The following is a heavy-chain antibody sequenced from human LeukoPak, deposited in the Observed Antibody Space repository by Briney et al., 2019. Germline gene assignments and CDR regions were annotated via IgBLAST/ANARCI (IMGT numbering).Heavy chain of an antibody. CDR3: ARVETGSGYPYYFDY. V-gene: IGHV4-30-4*01. D-gene: IGHD3-22*01. Sequence: SETLSLTCTVSGGSISSGDYYWSWIRQPPGKGLEWIGYIYYSGSTYYNPSLKSRVTISVDTSKNQFSLKLSSVTAADTAVYYCARVETGSGYPYYFDYWGQGTLVTVSS. CDR2: IYYSGST. J-gene: IGHJ4*02. CDR1: GGSISSGDYY.